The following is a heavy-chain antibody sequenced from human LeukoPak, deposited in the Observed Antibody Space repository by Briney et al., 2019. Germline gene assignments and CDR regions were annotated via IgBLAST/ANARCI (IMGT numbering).Heavy chain of an antibody. CDR2: INHSGST. V-gene: IGHV4-34*01. CDR1: GGSFSGYY. CDR3: ASRITIFGAVIED. Sequence: SETLSLTCAVYGGSFSGYYWCWIRQPPGKGLEWIGEINHSGSTNYNPSLKSRVTISVDTSKNQFSLKLSSVTAADTAVYYCASRITIFGAVIEDWGQGTLVTVSS. D-gene: IGHD3-3*01. J-gene: IGHJ4*01.